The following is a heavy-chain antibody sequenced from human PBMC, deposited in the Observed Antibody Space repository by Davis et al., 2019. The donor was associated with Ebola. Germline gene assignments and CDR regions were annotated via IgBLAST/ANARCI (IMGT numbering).Heavy chain of an antibody. D-gene: IGHD4/OR15-4a*01. CDR2: ISASGDSA. J-gene: IGHJ6*02. V-gene: IGHV3-23*01. CDR3: AKNKMTSSGSYGADV. Sequence: GGSLRLSCVVSGFSFNSYGMSWVRQAPAKGLEYVSSISASGDSAHYADSVKGRFTISRDNSKNTLYLQMNGLRVEDTAVYYCAKNKMTSSGSYGADVWGQGTTVTVSS. CDR1: GFSFNSYG.